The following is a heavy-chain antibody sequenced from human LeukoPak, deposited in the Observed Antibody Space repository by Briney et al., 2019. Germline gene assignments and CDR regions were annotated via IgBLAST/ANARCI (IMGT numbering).Heavy chain of an antibody. D-gene: IGHD2-15*01. V-gene: IGHV4-59*01. CDR1: GGAISSYY. Sequence: SETLFLTCTVSGGAISSYYWSWIRQPPGKGLEWIGYIYYSGSTNYNPSLKSRVTISVDTSKNQFSLKLSSVTAADTAVYYCARAPGAALDWGQGTLVTVSS. CDR3: ARAPGAALD. J-gene: IGHJ4*02. CDR2: IYYSGST.